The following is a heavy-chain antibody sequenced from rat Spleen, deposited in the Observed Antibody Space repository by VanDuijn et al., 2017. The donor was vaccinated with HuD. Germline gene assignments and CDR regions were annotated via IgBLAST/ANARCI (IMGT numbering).Heavy chain of an antibody. Sequence: EVQLVESGGGLVQPGRSLKLSCAASGFTYSNYVMAWVRQAPTKGLEWVASISTGGGNTYYRDSVKGRFTISRGNAKNTLYLQMDSLRAEDTATYYCANAPYNSGYFYYWGQGVMVTVSS. D-gene: IGHD4-3*01. J-gene: IGHJ2*01. V-gene: IGHV5S13*01. CDR2: ISTGGGNT. CDR3: ANAPYNSGYFYY. CDR1: GFTYSNYV.